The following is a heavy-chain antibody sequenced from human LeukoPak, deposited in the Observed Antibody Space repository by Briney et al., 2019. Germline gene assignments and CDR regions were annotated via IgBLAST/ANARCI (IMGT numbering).Heavy chain of an antibody. V-gene: IGHV3-30*03. CDR2: ISYDGSNK. CDR3: ARDGKPFLDYGGISDY. J-gene: IGHJ4*02. Sequence: PGRSLRLSCAASGFTFSSYGMHWVRQAPGKGLEWVAVISYDGSNKYYADSVKGRFTISRDNSKNTLYLQMNSLRAEDTAVYYCARDGKPFLDYGGISDYWGQGTLVTVSS. CDR1: GFTFSSYG. D-gene: IGHD4-23*01.